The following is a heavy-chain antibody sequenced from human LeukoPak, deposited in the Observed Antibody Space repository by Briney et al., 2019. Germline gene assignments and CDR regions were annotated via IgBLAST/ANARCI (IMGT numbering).Heavy chain of an antibody. CDR2: IYSGGST. Sequence: GGSLRLPCAASGFTVSSNYMSWVRQAPGKWLEWVSVIYSGGSTYYADSVKGRFTISRDNSKNTLYLQMNSLRAEDTAVYYCARERESSGWYPYYFDYWGQRTLVTVSS. J-gene: IGHJ4*02. CDR1: GFTVSSNY. V-gene: IGHV3-53*01. D-gene: IGHD6-19*01. CDR3: ARERESSGWYPYYFDY.